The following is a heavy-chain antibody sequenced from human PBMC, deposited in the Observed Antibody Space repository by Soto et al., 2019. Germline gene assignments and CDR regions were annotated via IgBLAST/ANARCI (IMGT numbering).Heavy chain of an antibody. V-gene: IGHV4-39*01. CDR1: GGSISSSSYY. J-gene: IGHJ4*02. D-gene: IGHD3-3*01. Sequence: SETLSLTCTVSGGSISSSSYYWGWIRQPPGKGLEWIGSIYYSGSTYYNPSLKSRVTISVDTSMNQFSLKLSSVTAADTAVYYCARHLLWIFGVVNYYFDYWGQGTLVTVSS. CDR3: ARHLLWIFGVVNYYFDY. CDR2: IYYSGST.